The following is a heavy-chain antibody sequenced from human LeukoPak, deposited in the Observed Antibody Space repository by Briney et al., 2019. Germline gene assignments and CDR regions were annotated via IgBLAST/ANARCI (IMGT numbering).Heavy chain of an antibody. D-gene: IGHD6-19*01. V-gene: IGHV3-71*01. Sequence: GGSLRLSCAASGFTFNNAWMNWVSQAPGKGLEWVGFTKNKTNRGTTEHAASVKGRSTISRDDSKSIAYLQMNSLKTEDTAVYYCARAPETGYSSGWPKNWFDPWGQGTLVTVSS. CDR1: GFTFNNAW. J-gene: IGHJ5*02. CDR3: ARAPETGYSSGWPKNWFDP. CDR2: TKNKTNRGTT.